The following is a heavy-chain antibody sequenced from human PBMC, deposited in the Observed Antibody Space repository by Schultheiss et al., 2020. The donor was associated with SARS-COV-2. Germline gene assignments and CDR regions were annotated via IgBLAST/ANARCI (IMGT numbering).Heavy chain of an antibody. Sequence: SVKVSCKASGYTFTSYGISWVRQAPGQGLEWMGGIIPIFGTANYAQKFQGRVTITADESTSTAYMELSSLRSEDTAVYYCARDYVTTQGSRSFDYWGQGTLVTVSS. CDR3: ARDYVTTQGSRSFDY. V-gene: IGHV1-69*13. D-gene: IGHD4-17*01. CDR2: IIPIFGTA. J-gene: IGHJ4*02. CDR1: GYTFTSYG.